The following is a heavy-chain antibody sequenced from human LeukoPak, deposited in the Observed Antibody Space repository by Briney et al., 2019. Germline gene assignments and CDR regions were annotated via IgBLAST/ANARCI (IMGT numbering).Heavy chain of an antibody. V-gene: IGHV3-74*01. CDR1: GCTFSGAW. Sequence: GGSLILTCAASGCTFSGAWLHWVRQAPGKGLVWVSRINNDGTTTKYADSVKGRFTISRDNAKNTLYLQMNSLRAEDTAVYYCARVSGPGMNEYFHLWGQGTLVTVSS. J-gene: IGHJ1*01. D-gene: IGHD3-10*01. CDR3: ARVSGPGMNEYFHL. CDR2: INNDGTTT.